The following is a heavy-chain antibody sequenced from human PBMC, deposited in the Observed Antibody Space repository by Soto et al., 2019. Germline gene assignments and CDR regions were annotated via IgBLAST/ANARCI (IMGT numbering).Heavy chain of an antibody. CDR2: ISDNGGST. J-gene: IGHJ4*02. Sequence: PGGSLRLSCAASGFTFSSYTMSWVRQAPGKGLEWVSAISDNGGSTYYADSVKGRFTISRDNSKNTLYLHLNSLTAEDTAVYYCFASVPKPDEYWGQGTLVTVSS. D-gene: IGHD2-21*01. CDR3: FASVPKPDEY. CDR1: GFTFSSYT. V-gene: IGHV3-23*01.